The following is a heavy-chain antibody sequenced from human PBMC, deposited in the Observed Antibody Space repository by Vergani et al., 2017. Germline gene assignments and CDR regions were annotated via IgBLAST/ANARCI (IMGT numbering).Heavy chain of an antibody. V-gene: IGHV3-23*01. CDR1: GFTFSSYA. D-gene: IGHD2-2*02. Sequence: EVQLLESGGGLVQPGGSLRLSCAASGFTFSSYAMSWVRQAPGKGLEWVSAISGSGGSTYYADSVKGRFTISRDNSKNTLYLQMNSLRAEDTAVYYCAKLPGPAAILRYYYYYGMDVWGQGTTVTVSS. J-gene: IGHJ6*02. CDR3: AKLPGPAAILRYYYYYGMDV. CDR2: ISGSGGST.